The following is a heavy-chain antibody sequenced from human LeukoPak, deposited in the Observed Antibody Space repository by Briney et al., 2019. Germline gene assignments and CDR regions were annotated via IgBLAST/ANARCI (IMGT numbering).Heavy chain of an antibody. D-gene: IGHD3-22*01. Sequence: GGSLRLSCAASEFTFSSYAMSWVRQAPGRGPEWISVFYINGRTYYADSVKGRFTISRDNSMNMVFLQMTSLRVEDTAIYYCARGSTVTVVAPFDPWGQGTLVTVSS. CDR2: FYINGRT. CDR1: EFTFSSYA. V-gene: IGHV3-66*01. J-gene: IGHJ5*02. CDR3: ARGSTVTVVAPFDP.